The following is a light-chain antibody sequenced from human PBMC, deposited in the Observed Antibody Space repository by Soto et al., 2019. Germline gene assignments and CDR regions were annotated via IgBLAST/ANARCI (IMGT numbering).Light chain of an antibody. CDR1: SSNIGNSF. CDR2: DNN. CDR3: GAWDGGLSAFV. Sequence: QSVLTQPPSVSAAPGRTVTISCSGSSSNIGNSFVSWYQQLPGTAPRLLIYDNNERPSGIPDRFSGSKSGTSATLGITGLQTGDEADYYRGAWDGGLSAFVFGTGTKLTVL. J-gene: IGLJ1*01. V-gene: IGLV1-51*01.